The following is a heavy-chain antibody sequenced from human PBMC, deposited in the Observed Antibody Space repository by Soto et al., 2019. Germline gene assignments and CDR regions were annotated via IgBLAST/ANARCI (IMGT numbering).Heavy chain of an antibody. CDR3: ATPGDVLRYFDWLSDVLPLHN. CDR1: GYTFTSYG. CDR2: ISAYNGNT. J-gene: IGHJ4*02. D-gene: IGHD3-9*01. V-gene: IGHV1-18*01. Sequence: ASVKVSCKASGYTFTSYGISWVRQAPGQGLEWMGWISAYNGNTNYAQKLQGRVTMTEDTSTDTAYMELSSLRSEDTAVYYCATPGDVLRYFDWLSDVLPLHNWGQGTLVTVSS.